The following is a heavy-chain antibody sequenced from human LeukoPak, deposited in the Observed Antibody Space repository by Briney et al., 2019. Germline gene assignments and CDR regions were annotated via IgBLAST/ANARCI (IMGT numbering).Heavy chain of an antibody. CDR1: GFTFSSYW. Sequence: GGSLRLSCAASGFTFSSYWMNWVRQAPGKGLEWVANIKQDGSEKYYVDSVKGRFTISRDNAKNSLYLQMNSLRAEDTAVYYCARDYGDYEFDYWGQRTLVTVSS. CDR2: IKQDGSEK. D-gene: IGHD4-17*01. J-gene: IGHJ4*02. V-gene: IGHV3-7*01. CDR3: ARDYGDYEFDY.